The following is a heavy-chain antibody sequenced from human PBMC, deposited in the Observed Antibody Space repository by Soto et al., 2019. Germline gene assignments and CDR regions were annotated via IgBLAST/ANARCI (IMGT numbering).Heavy chain of an antibody. Sequence: PGGSLRLTCAASGFTFSDYYMSWIRQAPGKGLEWVSYISSSSSYTNYADSVKGRLTISRDNAKNSLYLQMNSLRAEDTAVYYCERDTPYCSSTSCYGGGDYWGQGTLVTVSS. J-gene: IGHJ4*02. CDR3: ERDTPYCSSTSCYGGGDY. V-gene: IGHV3-11*05. CDR1: GFTFSDYY. CDR2: ISSSSSYT. D-gene: IGHD2-2*01.